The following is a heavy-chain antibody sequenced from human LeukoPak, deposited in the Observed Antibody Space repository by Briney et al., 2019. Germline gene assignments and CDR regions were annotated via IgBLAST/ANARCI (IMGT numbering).Heavy chain of an antibody. CDR2: ISGSGGST. J-gene: IGHJ4*02. CDR3: AKVGELSPHFDY. V-gene: IGHV3-23*01. CDR1: GFTFSSYA. Sequence: GGSLRLSCAASGFTFSSYAMSWVHQAPGKGLEWVSAISGSGGSTYYADSVKGRFTISRDNSKNTLYLQMNSLRAEDTAVYYCAKVGELSPHFDYWGQGTLVTVSS. D-gene: IGHD3-16*02.